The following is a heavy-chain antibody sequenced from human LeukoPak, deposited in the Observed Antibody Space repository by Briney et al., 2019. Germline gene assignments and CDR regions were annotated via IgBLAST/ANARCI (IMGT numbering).Heavy chain of an antibody. D-gene: IGHD4-17*01. Sequence: SETLSLTCTVSGGSISSYYWSWIRQPPGKGLEWIGSIYHSGSTYYNPSLKSRVTISVDTSKNQFSLKLSSVTAADTAVYYCARGSDYGPYYVDYWGQGTLVTVSS. CDR1: GGSISSYY. V-gene: IGHV4-38-2*02. CDR2: IYHSGST. CDR3: ARGSDYGPYYVDY. J-gene: IGHJ4*02.